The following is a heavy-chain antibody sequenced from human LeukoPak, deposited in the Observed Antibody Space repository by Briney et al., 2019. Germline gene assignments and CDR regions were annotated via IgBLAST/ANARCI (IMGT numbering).Heavy chain of an antibody. CDR3: ARGRRYDSSGYYYAYYYYYMDV. CDR1: GFAFSSYW. CDR2: IKQDGSEK. J-gene: IGHJ6*03. D-gene: IGHD3-22*01. Sequence: GGSLRLSCAASGFAFSSYWMSWVRQAPGKGLEWVANIKQDGSEKYYVDSVKGRFTISRDNAKNSLYLQMNSLRAEDTAVYYCARGRRYDSSGYYYAYYYYYMDVWGKGTTVTASS. V-gene: IGHV3-7*01.